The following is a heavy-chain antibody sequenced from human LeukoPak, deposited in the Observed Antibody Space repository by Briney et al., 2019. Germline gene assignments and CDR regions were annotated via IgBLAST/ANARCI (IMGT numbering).Heavy chain of an antibody. V-gene: IGHV3-23*01. J-gene: IGHJ3*01. Sequence: GGSLRLSCVASGFTFRDSAMTWVRQAPGKGLQWVSLISFSGDNTYYADSVKGRFTISRDNAKDTLYLQMNSLRAEDTAIYYCARDIELSTWGLGTTVTVSS. CDR2: ISFSGDNT. CDR1: GFTFRDSA. CDR3: ARDIELST. D-gene: IGHD3-16*02.